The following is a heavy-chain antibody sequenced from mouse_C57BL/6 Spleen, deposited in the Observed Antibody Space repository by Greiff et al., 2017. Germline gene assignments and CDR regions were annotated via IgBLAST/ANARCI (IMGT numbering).Heavy chain of an antibody. CDR2: INPSSGYT. Sequence: QVQLQQSGAELAKPGASVKLSCKASGYPFTSYWMHWVKQRPGQGLEWIGYINPSSGYTKYNQKFKDKATLTEDKSSSTAYMQRSSLAYDDSAVYYWARSDDYGWDFGGWGTGTTVT. CDR3: ARSDDYGWDFGG. J-gene: IGHJ1*03. D-gene: IGHD2-4*01. CDR1: GYPFTSYW. V-gene: IGHV1-7*01.